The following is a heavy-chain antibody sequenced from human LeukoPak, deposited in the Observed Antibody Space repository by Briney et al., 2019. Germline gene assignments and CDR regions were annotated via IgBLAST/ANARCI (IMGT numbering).Heavy chain of an antibody. CDR1: GFTFSSYD. J-gene: IGHJ4*02. CDR3: ARPYNSGWPYYFDY. D-gene: IGHD6-19*01. Sequence: PGGSLRLSCAASGFTFSSYDMSWVRQAPGKGLEWVSAISGSGGSTYYADSVKGRFTISRDNSKNTLYLQMNSLRAEDTAVYYCARPYNSGWPYYFDYWGQGTLVTVSS. V-gene: IGHV3-23*01. CDR2: ISGSGGST.